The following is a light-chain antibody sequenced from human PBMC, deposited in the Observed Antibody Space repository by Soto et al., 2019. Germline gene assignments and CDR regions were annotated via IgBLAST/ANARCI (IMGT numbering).Light chain of an antibody. CDR3: QQTYSTPGT. V-gene: IGKV1-39*01. Sequence: DIQMTQSPTSLSASVGDRVSITCRASESINIYLNWYQKKSGEAPKLLIYAASSLQSGVPSRFSGRAAGTGFTLTISSPQPEDFATYYCQQTYSTPGTFGQGTKVEIK. CDR2: AAS. CDR1: ESINIY. J-gene: IGKJ1*01.